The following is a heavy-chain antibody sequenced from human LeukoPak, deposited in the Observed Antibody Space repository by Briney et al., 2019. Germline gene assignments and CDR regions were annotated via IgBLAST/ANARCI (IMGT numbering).Heavy chain of an antibody. CDR2: ISYDGYDK. CDR3: ARDFFPVVDSTWYEIGY. Sequence: PGGSLRLFCLASGLTISSYAMQWVRQAPGKGLEWVTLISYDGYDKSYADSVRGRFTISRDNSRNTLYLQMDSLRSEDTAVYYCARDFFPVVDSTWYEIGYWGQGTLVTVSS. V-gene: IGHV3-30-3*01. CDR1: GLTISSYA. D-gene: IGHD2-21*01. J-gene: IGHJ4*02.